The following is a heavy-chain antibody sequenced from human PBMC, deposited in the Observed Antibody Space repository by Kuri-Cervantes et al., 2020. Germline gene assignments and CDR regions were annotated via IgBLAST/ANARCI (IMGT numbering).Heavy chain of an antibody. D-gene: IGHD2-15*01. CDR2: ISYDGSNK. CDR3: AKDPQPEYCSGGSCYFSSAYFDL. J-gene: IGHJ2*01. CDR1: GFTFSSYG. V-gene: IGHV3-30*18. Sequence: GGSLKISCAASGFTFSSYGMHWVRQAPGKGLEWVAVISYDGSNKYYADSVKGRFTISRDNSKNTLYLQMNSLRAEDTAVYYCAKDPQPEYCSGGSCYFSSAYFDLWGRGTLVTVSS.